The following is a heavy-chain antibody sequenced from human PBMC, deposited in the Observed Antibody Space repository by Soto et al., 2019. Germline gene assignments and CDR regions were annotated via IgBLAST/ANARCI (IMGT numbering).Heavy chain of an antibody. J-gene: IGHJ6*02. CDR2: INPNSGGT. Sequence: ASVKVSCKASGYTFTGYYMHWVRQAPGQGLEWMGWINPNSGGTNYAQKFQGWVTMTRDTSISTAYMELSRLRSDDTAVYYCARESPAAGSWAGLDVWGQGTTVTVSS. CDR1: GYTFTGYY. CDR3: ARESPAAGSWAGLDV. D-gene: IGHD6-13*01. V-gene: IGHV1-2*04.